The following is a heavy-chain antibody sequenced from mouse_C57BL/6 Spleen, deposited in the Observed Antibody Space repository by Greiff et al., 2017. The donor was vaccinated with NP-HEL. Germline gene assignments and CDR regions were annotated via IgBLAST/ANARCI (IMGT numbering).Heavy chain of an antibody. Sequence: QVQLKQPGAELVRPGSSVKLSCKASGYTFTSYWMDWVKQRPGQGLEWIGNIYPSDSETHYNQKFKDKATLTVDKSSSTAYMQLSSLTSEDSAVYYCARDDEVYYAMDYWGQGTSVTVSS. CDR3: ARDDEVYYAMDY. CDR1: GYTFTSYW. J-gene: IGHJ4*01. CDR2: IYPSDSET. D-gene: IGHD2-12*01. V-gene: IGHV1-61*01.